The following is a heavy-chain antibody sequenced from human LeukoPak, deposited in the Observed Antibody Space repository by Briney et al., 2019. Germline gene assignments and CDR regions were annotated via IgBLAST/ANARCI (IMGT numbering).Heavy chain of an antibody. CDR2: INHSGST. CDR3: ARRGVDGSGSYSTLNY. CDR1: GGSISSSSYY. J-gene: IGHJ4*02. V-gene: IGHV4-39*07. D-gene: IGHD3-10*01. Sequence: SETLSLTCTVSGGSISSSSYYWGWIRQPPGKGLEWIGEINHSGSTNYNPSLKSRVTISVDTSKNQFSLKLSSVTAADTAVYYCARRGVDGSGSYSTLNYWGQGTLVTVSS.